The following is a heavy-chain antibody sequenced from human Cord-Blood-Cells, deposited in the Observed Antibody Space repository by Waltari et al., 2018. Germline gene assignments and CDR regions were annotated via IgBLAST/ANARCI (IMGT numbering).Heavy chain of an antibody. D-gene: IGHD7-27*01. V-gene: IGHV3-53*02. J-gene: IGHJ6*02. CDR3: ARDRGEAYGMDV. Sequence: EVQLVETGGGLIQPGGSLRLSCAASGFTVSSNYMSWVRQAPGKGVEWVSVIYSGGSTYYADSVKGRFTISRDKSKNTLYLQMNSLRAEDTAVYYCARDRGEAYGMDVWGQGTTVTVSS. CDR1: GFTVSSNY. CDR2: IYSGGST.